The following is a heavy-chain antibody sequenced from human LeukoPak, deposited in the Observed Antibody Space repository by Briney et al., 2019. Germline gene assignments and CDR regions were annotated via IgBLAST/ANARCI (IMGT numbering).Heavy chain of an antibody. CDR1: GFTVSSNY. V-gene: IGHV3-21*01. Sequence: GGSLRLSCAASGFTVSSNYMSWVRQAPGKGLEWVSSISSSSSYIYYADSVRGRFTISRDNAKNSLYLQMNSLRAEDTAVYYCARRVHSSSWSSYFDYWGQETLVTVSS. D-gene: IGHD6-13*01. CDR2: ISSSSSYI. J-gene: IGHJ4*02. CDR3: ARRVHSSSWSSYFDY.